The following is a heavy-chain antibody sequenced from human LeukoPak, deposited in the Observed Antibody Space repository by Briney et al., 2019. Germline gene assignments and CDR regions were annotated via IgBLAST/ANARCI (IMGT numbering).Heavy chain of an antibody. D-gene: IGHD3-22*01. CDR2: IIPIFGTA. CDR1: GGTFSSYA. J-gene: IGHJ4*02. Sequence: SVKVSCKASGGTFSSYAISWVRQAPGQGLEWMGGIIPIFGTANYAQKFQGRVTITTDKSTSTAYMELSSLRSEDTAVYYCARGSHMYYYDSSGYYGGGSFDYWGQGTLVTVSS. CDR3: ARGSHMYYYDSSGYYGGGSFDY. V-gene: IGHV1-69*05.